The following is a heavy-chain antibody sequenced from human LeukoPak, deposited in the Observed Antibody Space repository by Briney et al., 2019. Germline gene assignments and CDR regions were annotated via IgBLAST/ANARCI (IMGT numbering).Heavy chain of an antibody. CDR3: ARDKGRGMVRGHLWN. Sequence: SVKVSCKASGGTFSSYAISWVRQAPVQGLEWMGGIIPIFGTANYAQKFQGRVTITADKSTSTAYMELSSLRSEDTAVYYCARDKGRGMVRGHLWNWGQGTLVTVSS. CDR2: IIPIFGTA. CDR1: GGTFSSYA. D-gene: IGHD3-10*01. J-gene: IGHJ4*02. V-gene: IGHV1-69*06.